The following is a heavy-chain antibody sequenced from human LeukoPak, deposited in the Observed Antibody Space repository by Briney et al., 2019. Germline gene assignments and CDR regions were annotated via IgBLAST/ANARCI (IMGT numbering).Heavy chain of an antibody. CDR3: AKDDSSGYHDY. CDR1: GFTFSSYA. Sequence: GGSLRLSCAASGFTFSSYAMSWVRQAPGRGLEWVSYISSSSSTIYYADSVKGRFTISRDNAKNSLYLQMNSLRAEDTAVYYCAKDDSSGYHDYWGQGTLVTVSS. CDR2: ISSSSSTI. J-gene: IGHJ4*02. V-gene: IGHV3-48*01. D-gene: IGHD3-22*01.